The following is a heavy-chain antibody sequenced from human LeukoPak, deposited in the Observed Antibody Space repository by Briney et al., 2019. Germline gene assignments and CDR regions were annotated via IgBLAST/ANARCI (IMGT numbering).Heavy chain of an antibody. D-gene: IGHD6-6*01. CDR2: IYPGDSDT. V-gene: IGHV5-51*01. J-gene: IGHJ4*02. Sequence: WIRQPPGKGLEWMGIIYPGDSDTRYSPSFQGQVTISADKSISTAYLQWSSLKASDTAMYYCARREGPSLAARFDYWGQGTLVTVSS. CDR3: ARREGPSLAARFDY.